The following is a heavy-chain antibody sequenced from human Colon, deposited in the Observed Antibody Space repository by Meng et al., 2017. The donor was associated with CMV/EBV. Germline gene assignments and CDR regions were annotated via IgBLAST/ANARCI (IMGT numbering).Heavy chain of an antibody. D-gene: IGHD2-2*01. CDR1: GFTFSSYR. CDR2: ISSGATTI. Sequence: GGSLRLSCAASGFTFSSYRMNWVRQAPGKGLEWISSISSGATTIYYADSVKGRFTISRNNAKNSLYLQMNSLRAEDTAVYYCARDVWDCSSTSCGSWGQGTLVTVSS. V-gene: IGHV3-48*04. J-gene: IGHJ5*02. CDR3: ARDVWDCSSTSCGS.